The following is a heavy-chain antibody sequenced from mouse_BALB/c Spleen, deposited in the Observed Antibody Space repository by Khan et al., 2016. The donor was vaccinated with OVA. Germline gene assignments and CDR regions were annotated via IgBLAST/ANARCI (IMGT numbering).Heavy chain of an antibody. CDR1: GFTFSSFG. D-gene: IGHD2-4*01. CDR2: VSFGSATI. J-gene: IGHJ1*01. Sequence: EVELVESGGGLVQPGGSRKLSCAASGFTFSSFGMHWVRQAPEKGLEWVTYVSFGSATIYYADTVKGRFTISRDNPKNTLFLQMTSLRSEDTAIYYCAGSLITTWYFDVWGAGTTVTVSS. V-gene: IGHV5-17*02. CDR3: AGSLITTWYFDV.